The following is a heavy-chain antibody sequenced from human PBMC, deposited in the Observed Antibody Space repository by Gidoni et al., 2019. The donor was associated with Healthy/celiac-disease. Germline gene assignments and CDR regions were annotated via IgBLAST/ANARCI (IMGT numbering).Heavy chain of an antibody. CDR2: ISYDGSNK. J-gene: IGHJ4*02. CDR3: ATLSGSYSANYFDY. V-gene: IGHV3-30-3*01. D-gene: IGHD1-26*01. CDR1: GFTFSSYA. Sequence: QVQLVESGGGVVQPGRSLRLSCAASGFTFSSYAMHWVRQDPGKGLEWVAVISYDGSNKYYAASVKGRFTISRDNPKNTLYLQMNSLSAEDTAVYYCATLSGSYSANYFDYWGQGTLVTVSS.